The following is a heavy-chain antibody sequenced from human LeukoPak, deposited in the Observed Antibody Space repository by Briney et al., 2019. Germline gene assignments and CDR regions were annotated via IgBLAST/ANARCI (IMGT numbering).Heavy chain of an antibody. Sequence: SQTLSLTCAISGDSVSNNNAAWNWIRQSPSRGLEWPGRTYYRSKWYTDYAVSVSSRITINPDASWNQFSLQLNSVTPEDTAVYYCASSSLRGSDAFDIWGQGTMVTVSS. D-gene: IGHD3-16*01. CDR3: ASSSLRGSDAFDI. CDR1: GDSVSNNNAA. CDR2: TYYRSKWYT. V-gene: IGHV6-1*01. J-gene: IGHJ3*02.